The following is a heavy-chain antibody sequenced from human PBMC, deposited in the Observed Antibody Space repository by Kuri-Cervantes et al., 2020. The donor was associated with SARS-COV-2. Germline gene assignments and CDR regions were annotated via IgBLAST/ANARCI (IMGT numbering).Heavy chain of an antibody. V-gene: IGHV3-21*01. CDR3: ARDLAAAGMDI. CDR1: GFTFSSYS. CDR2: ISGRSTYI. J-gene: IGHJ6*02. Sequence: GGSLRLSCAASGFTFSSYSFNWVRQAPGKGLEWVSSISGRSTYIYYADSVKARFTISRDDANNSLYLQINSLRAEDTGVYYCARDLAAAGMDIWGQGTTVTVSS. D-gene: IGHD6-13*01.